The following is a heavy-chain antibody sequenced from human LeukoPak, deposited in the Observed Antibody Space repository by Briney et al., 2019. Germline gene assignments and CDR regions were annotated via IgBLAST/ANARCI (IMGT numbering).Heavy chain of an antibody. J-gene: IGHJ6*03. CDR3: ARAKVDTAMVSNYYMDV. Sequence: WASVKVSCKASGYTFTSYDNNWVRQATGQGLEWMGWMNPNSGNTGYAQKFQGRVTITRNTSIAYMELSSLRSEDTAVYYCARAKVDTAMVSNYYMDVWGKGTTVTVSS. V-gene: IGHV1-8*03. D-gene: IGHD5-18*01. CDR1: GYTFTSYD. CDR2: MNPNSGNT.